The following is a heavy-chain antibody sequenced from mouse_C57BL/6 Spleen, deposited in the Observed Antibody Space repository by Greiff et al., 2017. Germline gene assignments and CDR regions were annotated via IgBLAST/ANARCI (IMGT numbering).Heavy chain of an antibody. V-gene: IGHV1-18*01. D-gene: IGHD1-1*02. CDR3: ARGGTHWYFDV. CDR2: INPNNGGT. CDR1: GYTFTDYN. J-gene: IGHJ1*03. Sequence: VQLKQSGPELVKPGASVKIPCKASGYTFTDYNMDWVKQSHGKSLEWIGDINPNNGGTIYNQKFKGKATLTVDKSSSTAYMELRSLTSEDTAVYYCARGGTHWYFDVWGTGTTVTVAS.